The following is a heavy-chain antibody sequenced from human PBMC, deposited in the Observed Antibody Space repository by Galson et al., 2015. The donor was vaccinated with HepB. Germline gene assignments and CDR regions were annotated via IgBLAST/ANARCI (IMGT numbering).Heavy chain of an antibody. CDR1: GFTFSSYS. D-gene: IGHD6-19*01. CDR3: ARTRVAGHRVVDY. CDR2: ISSSSSYI. V-gene: IGHV3-21*01. J-gene: IGHJ4*02. Sequence: SLRLSCAASGFTFSSYSMNWVRQAPGKGLEWVSSISSSSSYIYYADSVKGRFTISRDNAKNSLYLQMNSLSAEDTAVYYCARTRVAGHRVVDYWGQGTLVTVSS.